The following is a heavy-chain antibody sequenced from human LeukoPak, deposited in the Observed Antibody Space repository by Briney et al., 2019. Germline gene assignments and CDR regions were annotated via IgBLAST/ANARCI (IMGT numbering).Heavy chain of an antibody. CDR2: ILYSGST. Sequence: KPSETLSLTCTVSGGSINSGGHYWSWIRHPPGKGLEWIGYILYSGSTVYNPSLKSRVTISLDTSNNHFSLKLTSLTAADTAVYYCARGGSIYGFDSWGQGTLVTVSS. V-gene: IGHV4-61*03. CDR1: GGSINSGGHY. J-gene: IGHJ4*02. CDR3: ARGGSIYGFDS. D-gene: IGHD3-10*01.